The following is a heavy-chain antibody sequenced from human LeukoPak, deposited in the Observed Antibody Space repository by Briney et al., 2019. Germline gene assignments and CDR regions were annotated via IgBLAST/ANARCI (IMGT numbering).Heavy chain of an antibody. CDR2: IRSKAYGETA. J-gene: IGHJ4*02. CDR1: GFTFSNAW. Sequence: GGSLRLSCAASGFTFSNAWMSWIRQAPGKGLEWVGFIRSKAYGETADYAASVKGRFTISRDDSRAIAYLQMNSLKTEDTAVYHCTRDRGAYNLYDYWGQGTLVTVSS. D-gene: IGHD1-1*01. V-gene: IGHV3-49*03. CDR3: TRDRGAYNLYDY.